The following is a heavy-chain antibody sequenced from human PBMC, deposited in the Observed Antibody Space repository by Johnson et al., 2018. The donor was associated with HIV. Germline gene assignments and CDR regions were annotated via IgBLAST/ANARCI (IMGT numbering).Heavy chain of an antibody. J-gene: IGHJ3*02. CDR3: ARDPITPYERGPDAFDI. CDR1: GFTFSDYY. Sequence: VQLVESGGGLVKPGGSLRLSCAASGFTFSDYYMSWICQAPVKGLEWVSVIYSGGSTYYADSVKGRFTISRDNSKNTLYLQMNSLRAEDTAVYYCARDPITPYERGPDAFDIWGQGTMVTVSS. V-gene: IGHV3-66*01. CDR2: IYSGGST. D-gene: IGHD2-21*01.